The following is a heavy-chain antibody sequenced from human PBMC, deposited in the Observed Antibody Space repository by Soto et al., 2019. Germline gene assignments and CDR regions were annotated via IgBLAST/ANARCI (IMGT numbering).Heavy chain of an antibody. J-gene: IGHJ5*02. Sequence: GESLKISCKGSGYSFTSYWIGWVRQMPGKGLEWMGIIYPGDSDTRYSPSFQGQVTISADKSISTAYLQWSSLKASDTAMYYCAGARGHYDILTGYGGWFDPWGQGTLVTVSS. D-gene: IGHD3-9*01. V-gene: IGHV5-51*01. CDR3: AGARGHYDILTGYGGWFDP. CDR2: IYPGDSDT. CDR1: GYSFTSYW.